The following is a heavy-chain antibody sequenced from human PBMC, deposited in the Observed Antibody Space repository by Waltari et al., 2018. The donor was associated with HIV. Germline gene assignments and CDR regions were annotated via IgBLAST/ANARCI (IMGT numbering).Heavy chain of an antibody. V-gene: IGHV4-39*01. CDR2: IYYSGGT. J-gene: IGHJ3*02. Sequence: QLQLQESGPGLVKPSETLSLTCTVSGGSISSSSYYWGWIRQPPGKGLGWIGRIYYSGGTDYTPSLKSRVTVSVDTSKNQLSLKLSSVTAADTAVYYCARQGELPSRKGDAFDIWGQGTMVTVSS. CDR1: GGSISSSSYY. D-gene: IGHD1-26*01. CDR3: ARQGELPSRKGDAFDI.